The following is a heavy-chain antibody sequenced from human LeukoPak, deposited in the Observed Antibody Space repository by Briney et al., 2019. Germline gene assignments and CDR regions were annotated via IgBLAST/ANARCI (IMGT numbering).Heavy chain of an antibody. CDR1: GVSINDYY. CDR2: ISHTEGT. V-gene: IGHV4-34*01. D-gene: IGHD3-9*01. CDR3: ARIRCGHCASVCYNH. J-gene: IGHJ4*02. Sequence: SETLSLTCGVFGVSINDYYWSWIRQSPGKGLEWIGEISHTEGTRYNPSLESRVTMSVGTSENQLSLKLIFVTAADTAVYYCARIRCGHCASVCYNHWGLGTLVTVSS.